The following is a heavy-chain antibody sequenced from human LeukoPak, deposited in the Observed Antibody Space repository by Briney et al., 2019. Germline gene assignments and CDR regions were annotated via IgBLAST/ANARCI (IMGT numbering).Heavy chain of an antibody. Sequence: GGSLRLSCAASGFTFSSNWMHWVRQAPGKGLVWVSRINSGGSGTSYAASVEGRFTISRDNAKNTLYLQMNSLRAEDTAVYYCATSLGPLTEYWGQGTLVTVSS. CDR1: GFTFSSNW. D-gene: IGHD7-27*01. CDR3: ATSLGPLTEY. J-gene: IGHJ4*02. V-gene: IGHV3-74*01. CDR2: INSGGSGT.